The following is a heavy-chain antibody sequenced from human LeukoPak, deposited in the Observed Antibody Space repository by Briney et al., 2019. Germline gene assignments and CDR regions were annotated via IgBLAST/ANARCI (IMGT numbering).Heavy chain of an antibody. J-gene: IGHJ3*02. CDR1: GFTFSSYG. CDR2: IWYGGSNK. V-gene: IGHV3-33*08. Sequence: QTGGSLRLSCAASGFTFSSYGMHWVRQAPGKGLEWVAVIWYGGSNKYYADSVKGRFTISRDNSKNTLYLQMNSLRAEDTAVYYCANPAGPMVRGVTSAFDIWGQGTMVTVSS. CDR3: ANPAGPMVRGVTSAFDI. D-gene: IGHD3-10*01.